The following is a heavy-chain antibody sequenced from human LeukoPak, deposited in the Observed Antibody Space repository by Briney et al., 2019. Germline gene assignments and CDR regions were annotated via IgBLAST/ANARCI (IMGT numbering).Heavy chain of an antibody. J-gene: IGHJ4*02. CDR2: IYYSGST. Sequence: SETLSLTCTVSGGSISSSSYYWGWIRQPPGKGLEWIGSIYYSGSTYYNPSLKSRVTISVDTFKNQFSLKLSSVTAADTAVYYCARVIWGAGDYFDYWGQGTLVTVSS. V-gene: IGHV4-39*01. D-gene: IGHD1-26*01. CDR3: ARVIWGAGDYFDY. CDR1: GGSISSSSYY.